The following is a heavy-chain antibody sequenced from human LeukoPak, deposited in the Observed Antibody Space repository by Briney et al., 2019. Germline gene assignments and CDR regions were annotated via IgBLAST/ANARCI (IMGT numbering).Heavy chain of an antibody. CDR2: ISAYNGNT. CDR1: GYTFTSYG. J-gene: IGHJ5*02. Sequence: ASVKVSCKASGYTFTSYGISWVRQAPGQGLEWMGWISAYNGNTNYAQKLQGRVTMTTDTSTSTAYMELRSLRSDDTAVYYCARSTGYYGSRSWWFDPWGQGTLVTVSS. CDR3: ARSTGYYGSRSWWFDP. D-gene: IGHD3-10*01. V-gene: IGHV1-18*04.